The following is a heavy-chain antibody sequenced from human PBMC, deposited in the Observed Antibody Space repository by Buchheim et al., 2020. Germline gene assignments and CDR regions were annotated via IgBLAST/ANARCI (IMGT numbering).Heavy chain of an antibody. CDR2: ISYDGSNK. CDR3: ARDDSGEGGFDY. Sequence: QVQLVESGGGVVQPGRSLRLSCAASGFTFSSYAMHWVRQAPGKGLEWVAVISYDGSNKYYADSVKGRFTISRDNSKNKLYLQMNSLRAEDTAVYYCARDDSGEGGFDYWGQGTL. CDR1: GFTFSSYA. V-gene: IGHV3-30*04. D-gene: IGHD3-10*01. J-gene: IGHJ4*02.